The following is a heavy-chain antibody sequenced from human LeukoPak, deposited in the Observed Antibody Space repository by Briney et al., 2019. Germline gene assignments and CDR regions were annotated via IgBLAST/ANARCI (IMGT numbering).Heavy chain of an antibody. CDR2: IYYTGSP. Sequence: SETLSLTCTLCLASLTYYYWSWIRQPPATGLEWIGYIYYTGSPNYNPSLKSRVTLSLDRSQNQFSLKLTSVTAAYTAVYYCAYVGDASKTGYWGQGTLVTVSS. J-gene: IGHJ4*02. V-gene: IGHV4-59*01. D-gene: IGHD3-16*01. CDR1: LASLTYYY. CDR3: AYVGDASKTGY.